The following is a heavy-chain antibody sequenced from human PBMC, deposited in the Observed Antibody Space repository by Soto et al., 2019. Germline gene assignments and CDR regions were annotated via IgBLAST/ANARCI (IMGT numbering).Heavy chain of an antibody. CDR2: IIPIFGTA. CDR3: ARGAGYYDILTGSFDY. Sequence: QVQLVQSGAEVKKPGSSVKVSCKASGGTFSSYAISWVRQAPGQGLEWMGGIIPIFGTANYAQKFQGRVTITADDSTSTAYMELSSLRSQDTAVYYCARGAGYYDILTGSFDYWGQGTLVTVSS. D-gene: IGHD3-9*01. J-gene: IGHJ4*02. CDR1: GGTFSSYA. V-gene: IGHV1-69*01.